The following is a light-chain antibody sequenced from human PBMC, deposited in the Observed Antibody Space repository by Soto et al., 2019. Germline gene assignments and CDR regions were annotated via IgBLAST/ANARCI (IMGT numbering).Light chain of an antibody. CDR3: CSFVTSSTSYV. CDR2: EGS. V-gene: IGLV2-23*01. CDR1: SSDIESYNL. Sequence: QSALTQPASVSGSPGQPITISCTGTSSDIESYNLVSWYQQHPGKAPKLIIYEGSKRPSGVSNRFSGSRSVNTASLTVSGLQAEDEADYYCCSFVTSSTSYVFGTGTKLTVL. J-gene: IGLJ1*01.